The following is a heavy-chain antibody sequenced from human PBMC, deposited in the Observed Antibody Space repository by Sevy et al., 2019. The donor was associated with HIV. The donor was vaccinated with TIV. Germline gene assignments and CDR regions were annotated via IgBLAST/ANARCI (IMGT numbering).Heavy chain of an antibody. Sequence: GGSLRLSCAASGFTFSGNWMSWVRQAPGKGLEWVADIKEDGSEKYYVDSVKGRFTISRDNAKKSLHLQMNNLRAEDTAVYYCARDAAYCSSTSCYRGDSFDYWGQGTLVTVSS. D-gene: IGHD2-2*02. CDR3: ARDAAYCSSTSCYRGDSFDY. J-gene: IGHJ4*02. V-gene: IGHV3-7*01. CDR2: IKEDGSEK. CDR1: GFTFSGNW.